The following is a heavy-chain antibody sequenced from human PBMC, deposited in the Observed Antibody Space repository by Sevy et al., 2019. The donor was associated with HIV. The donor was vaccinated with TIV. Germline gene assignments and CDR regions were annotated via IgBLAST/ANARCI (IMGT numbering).Heavy chain of an antibody. V-gene: IGHV3-33*01. CDR2: IWYDGSNK. CDR1: GFTFSSYG. CDR3: ARSFASGFGELSNYYYGMDV. D-gene: IGHD3-10*01. J-gene: IGHJ6*02. Sequence: GGSLRLSCAASGFTFSSYGMHWVRQAPGKGLEWAAVIWYDGSNKYYADSVKGRFTISRDNSKNTLYLQMNSLRAEDTAVYYCARSFASGFGELSNYYYGMDVWGQGTTVTVSS.